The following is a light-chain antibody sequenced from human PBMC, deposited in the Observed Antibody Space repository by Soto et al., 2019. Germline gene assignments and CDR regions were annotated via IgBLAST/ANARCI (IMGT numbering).Light chain of an antibody. CDR1: HSVSSSH. V-gene: IGKV3-20*01. CDR3: QQYGSSPPYT. CDR2: GAS. Sequence: EIVLTQSPGTLSLSPGDRATLSCRASHSVSSSHLAWYQQKPGQAPRLLIYGASSRATGIPDRFSGSGSGTDFTLTISRLEPEDFAVYYCQQYGSSPPYTFGPGTKVDIK. J-gene: IGKJ3*01.